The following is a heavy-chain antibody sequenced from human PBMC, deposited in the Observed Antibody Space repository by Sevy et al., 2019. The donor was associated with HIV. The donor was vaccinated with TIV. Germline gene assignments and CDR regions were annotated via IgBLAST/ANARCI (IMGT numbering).Heavy chain of an antibody. V-gene: IGHV3-74*01. CDR3: ARGQLLQFLEWPSYGLDV. CDR1: GFTFSSHW. Sequence: GGSLRLSCAVSGFTFSSHWMFWVRQAPGNGLVWVSHINSHGTITNYADSVKGRFAISRDNTKNTIYLQMNSLRAEDTAVYYCARGQLLQFLEWPSYGLDVWGQRTTVTVSS. J-gene: IGHJ6*02. CDR2: INSHGTIT. D-gene: IGHD3-3*01.